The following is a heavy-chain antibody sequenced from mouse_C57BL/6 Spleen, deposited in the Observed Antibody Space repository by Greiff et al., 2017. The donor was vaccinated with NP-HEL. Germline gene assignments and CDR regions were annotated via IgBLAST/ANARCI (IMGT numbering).Heavy chain of an antibody. D-gene: IGHD1-1*01. CDR3: AREGVVATPFAY. CDR1: GYTFTSYW. CDR2: IYPSDSET. J-gene: IGHJ3*01. V-gene: IGHV1-61*01. Sequence: VQLQQPGAELVRPGSSVKLSCKASGYTFTSYWMDWVKQRPGQGLEWIGNIYPSDSETHYNQKFKDKATLTVDKSSSTAYMQLSSLTSEDSAVYYCAREGVVATPFAYWGQGTLVTVSA.